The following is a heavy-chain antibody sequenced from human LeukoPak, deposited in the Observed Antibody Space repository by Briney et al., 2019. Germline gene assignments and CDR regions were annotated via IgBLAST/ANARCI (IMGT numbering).Heavy chain of an antibody. Sequence: ASVKVSCKASGYTFTGYYMRWVRQAPGQGLEWMGWINPNSGGTNYAQKFQGRVTMTRDTSISTAYMELSRLRSDDTAVYFCARGGYGSASYSGGVFDHWGQGTLVTVSS. J-gene: IGHJ4*02. CDR2: INPNSGGT. CDR1: GYTFTGYY. V-gene: IGHV1-2*02. D-gene: IGHD3-10*01. CDR3: ARGGYGSASYSGGVFDH.